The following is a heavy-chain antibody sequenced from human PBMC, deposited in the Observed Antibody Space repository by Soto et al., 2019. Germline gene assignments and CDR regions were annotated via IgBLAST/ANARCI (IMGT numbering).Heavy chain of an antibody. CDR1: GGSISSSNW. D-gene: IGHD2-8*01. CDR3: ARVWVYATNWFDP. V-gene: IGHV4-4*02. Sequence: PSETLSLTCAVSGGSISSSNWCSCVRQPPGKGLEWIGEIYHSGSTNYNPSLKSRVTISVDKSKNQFSLKLSSVTAADTAVYYCARVWVYATNWFDPWGQGTLVTVSS. CDR2: IYHSGST. J-gene: IGHJ5*02.